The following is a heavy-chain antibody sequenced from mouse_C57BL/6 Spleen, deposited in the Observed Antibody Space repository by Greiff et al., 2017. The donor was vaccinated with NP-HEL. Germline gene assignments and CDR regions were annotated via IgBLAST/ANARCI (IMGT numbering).Heavy chain of an antibody. CDR1: GYTFTSYW. V-gene: IGHV1-72*01. J-gene: IGHJ2*01. D-gene: IGHD1-1*01. CDR3: ARLSTTVVAPLDY. CDR2: IDPTSGGT. Sequence: QVQLQQPGAELVKPGASVKLSCKASGYTFTSYWMHWVKQRPGRGLEWIGRIDPTSGGTKYNEKFKSKATLTVDKPSSTAYMQLSSLTSEDSAVYYCARLSTTVVAPLDYWGQGTTLTVSS.